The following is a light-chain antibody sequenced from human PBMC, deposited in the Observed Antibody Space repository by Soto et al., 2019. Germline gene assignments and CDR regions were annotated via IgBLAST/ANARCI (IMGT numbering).Light chain of an antibody. CDR2: KAS. Sequence: DIQMTHCPSTLSGSVGDTLTLTCRASQTISSWLAWYQQKPGRAPNLLIYKASTLQTGVPSRFSGSGSGTDFTLTITNLQPEDFATYYCHQASSFPLSFGGGTKVDIK. CDR1: QTISSW. V-gene: IGKV1-12*01. J-gene: IGKJ4*01. CDR3: HQASSFPLS.